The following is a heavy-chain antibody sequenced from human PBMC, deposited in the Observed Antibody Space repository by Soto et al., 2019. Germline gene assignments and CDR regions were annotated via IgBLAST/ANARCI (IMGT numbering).Heavy chain of an antibody. CDR3: ARSTYYYGSGSSNLVPYNDLYYYYYMDV. CDR2: IYYSGST. J-gene: IGHJ6*03. Sequence: SETLSLTCTVSGGSISSYYWSWIRQPPGKGLEWIGYIYYSGSTNYNPSLKSRVTISVDTSKNQFSLKLSSVTAADTAVYYCARSTYYYGSGSSNLVPYNDLYYYYYMDVWGKGTTVTVS. D-gene: IGHD3-10*01. V-gene: IGHV4-59*08. CDR1: GGSISSYY.